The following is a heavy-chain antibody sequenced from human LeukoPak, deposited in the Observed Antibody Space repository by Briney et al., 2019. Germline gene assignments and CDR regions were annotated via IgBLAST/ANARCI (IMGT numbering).Heavy chain of an antibody. CDR3: ARSYSGYFDY. Sequence: PSETLSLTCTVSGGSISSYYRSWIRQPPGKGLEWIGYIYYSGSTNYNPSLKSRVTISVDTSKNQFSLKLSSVTAADTAVYYCARSYSGYFDYWGQGTLVTVSS. CDR1: GGSISSYY. V-gene: IGHV4-59*01. CDR2: IYYSGST. J-gene: IGHJ4*02. D-gene: IGHD1-26*01.